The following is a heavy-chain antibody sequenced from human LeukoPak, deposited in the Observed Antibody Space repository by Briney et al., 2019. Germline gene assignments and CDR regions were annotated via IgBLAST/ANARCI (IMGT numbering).Heavy chain of an antibody. V-gene: IGHV1-8*01. Sequence: ASVKVSCKASGYTFTSYDINWVRQATGQGLGWMGWMNPNSGNTGYAQKFQGRVTTTRNTSISTAYMELSRLRSDDTAVYYCARVVEMATLGAFDIWGQGTMVTVSS. CDR2: MNPNSGNT. J-gene: IGHJ3*02. CDR3: ARVVEMATLGAFDI. CDR1: GYTFTSYD. D-gene: IGHD5-24*01.